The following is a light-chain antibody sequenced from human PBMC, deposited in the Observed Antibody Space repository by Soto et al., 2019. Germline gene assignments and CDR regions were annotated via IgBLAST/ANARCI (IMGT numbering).Light chain of an antibody. J-gene: IGKJ4*01. CDR3: QQYGSSPT. CDR2: AVS. V-gene: IGKV3-20*01. CDR1: QSVTSTY. Sequence: EIVLTQSPGTLSLSPGERATLSCRASQSVTSTYLAWYQQKPGQAPRLLIYAVSSRATGIPNRFSGSGSGTDFTLTISRLEADDFAVYYCQQYGSSPTFGGGTKVEIK.